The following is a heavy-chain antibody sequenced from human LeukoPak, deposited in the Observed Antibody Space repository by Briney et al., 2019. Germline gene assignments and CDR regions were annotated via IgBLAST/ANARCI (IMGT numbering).Heavy chain of an antibody. CDR1: GGSFSGYY. V-gene: IGHV4-34*01. Sequence: SETLSLTCAVYGGSFSGYYWSWVRQPPGKGLEGIGEINHSGSTNYNPSLNRPVTISVDTSNNQFSLKLSSVTAAYPAVYYCANRGYSSDYWGQGTLVTVSS. D-gene: IGHD5-18*01. CDR3: ANRGYSSDY. CDR2: INHSGST. J-gene: IGHJ4*02.